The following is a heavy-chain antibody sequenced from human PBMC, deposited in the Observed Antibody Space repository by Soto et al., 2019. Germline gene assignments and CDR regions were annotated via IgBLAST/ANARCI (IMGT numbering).Heavy chain of an antibody. CDR3: AHRPSYCSGGSCYSGFDY. Sequence: QITLKESGPTLVKPTQTLTLTCTFSGFSLSTSGVGVGWIRQPPGKALEWLALIYWDDDKRDSPSLKSRLTITKDTSNNQVVLTMTNMDPVDTATYYCAHRPSYCSGGSCYSGFDYWGQGTLVTVSS. CDR1: GFSLSTSGVG. D-gene: IGHD2-15*01. CDR2: IYWDDDK. V-gene: IGHV2-5*02. J-gene: IGHJ4*02.